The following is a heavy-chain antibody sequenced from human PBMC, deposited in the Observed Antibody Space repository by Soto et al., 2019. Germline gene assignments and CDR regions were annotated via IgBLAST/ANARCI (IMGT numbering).Heavy chain of an antibody. Sequence: SETLSLTCAVSGGSISSGGYSWSWIRQPPGKGLECIGYIYHSGSTYYNPSLKSRVTISVDRSKNQFSLKLSSVTAADTAVYYCARVPGPWGQGTLATVSS. CDR3: ARVPGP. CDR1: GGSISSGGYS. D-gene: IGHD7-27*01. CDR2: IYHSGST. V-gene: IGHV4-30-2*01. J-gene: IGHJ5*02.